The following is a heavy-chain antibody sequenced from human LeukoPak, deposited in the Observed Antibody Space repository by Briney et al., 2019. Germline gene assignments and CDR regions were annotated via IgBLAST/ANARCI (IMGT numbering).Heavy chain of an antibody. J-gene: IGHJ4*02. CDR2: ISGSDTST. Sequence: GGSLKLSCAASGFTFINYSMTWVRQAPGKGLEWVSSISGSDTSTYYADSVKGRFTISRDNSKNTLELQMDSLRAEDTAVYYCTKARSASSSSCYNYWGQGILVTVSS. V-gene: IGHV3-23*01. CDR3: TKARSASSSSCYNY. D-gene: IGHD2-2*02. CDR1: GFTFINYS.